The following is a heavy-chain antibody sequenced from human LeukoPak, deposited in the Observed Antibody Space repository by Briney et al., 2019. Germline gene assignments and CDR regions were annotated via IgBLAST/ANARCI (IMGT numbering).Heavy chain of an antibody. CDR2: IYYSGST. D-gene: IGHD3-22*01. CDR3: ARYDSDGGDFDY. Sequence: SETLSLTCTVSGGSISSSSYYWGWIRQPLGKGLEWIGSIYYSGSTYYNPSLKSRVTISVDTSKNQFSLKLSSVTAADTAVYYCARYDSDGGDFDYWGQGTLVTVSS. V-gene: IGHV4-39*07. CDR1: GGSISSSSYY. J-gene: IGHJ4*02.